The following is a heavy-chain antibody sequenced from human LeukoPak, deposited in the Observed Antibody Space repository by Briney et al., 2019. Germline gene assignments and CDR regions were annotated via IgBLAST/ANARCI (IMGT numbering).Heavy chain of an antibody. CDR3: ARGGAGATTGPYDS. Sequence: PSETLSLTCAVSGVSFSGFYWSWIRQSPGKGLEWIGEINHDGTTNHNPSLKSRVTISADTTKRQFSLKVSSVTAADTAIYFCARGGAGATTGPYDSWGQGTLVTVSS. J-gene: IGHJ4*02. CDR2: INHDGTT. V-gene: IGHV4-34*01. D-gene: IGHD1-26*01. CDR1: GVSFSGFY.